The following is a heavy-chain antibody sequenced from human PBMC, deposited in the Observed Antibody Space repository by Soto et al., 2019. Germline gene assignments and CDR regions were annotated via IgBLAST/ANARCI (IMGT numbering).Heavy chain of an antibody. V-gene: IGHV4-39*01. J-gene: IGHJ3*02. CDR3: ARQMDSSGWYEARDAFDI. Sequence: QLQLQESGPGLVKPSETLSLTCTVSGGSISSSSYYWGWIRQPPGKGLEWIGSIYYSGSTYYNPSLKSRVTISVDTSKNQFSLKLSSVTAADTAVYYCARQMDSSGWYEARDAFDIWGQGTMVTVSS. CDR1: GGSISSSSYY. D-gene: IGHD6-19*01. CDR2: IYYSGST.